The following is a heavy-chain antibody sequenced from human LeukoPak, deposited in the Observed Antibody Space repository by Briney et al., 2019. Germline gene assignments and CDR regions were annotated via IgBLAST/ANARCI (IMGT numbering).Heavy chain of an antibody. CDR2: INHSGST. Sequence: PSETLSLTCAVYGGSFSGYYWSWIRQPPGKGLEWIGEINHSGSTNDNPSLKSRVTISVDTSKNQFSLKLSSVAAADTAVYSCARGPGGSFTFDYWGQGTLVTVSS. CDR1: GGSFSGYY. CDR3: ARGPGGSFTFDY. V-gene: IGHV4-34*01. D-gene: IGHD3-10*01. J-gene: IGHJ4*02.